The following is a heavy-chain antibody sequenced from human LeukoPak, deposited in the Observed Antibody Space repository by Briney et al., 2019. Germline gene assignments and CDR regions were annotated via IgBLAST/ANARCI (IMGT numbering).Heavy chain of an antibody. Sequence: GGSLRLSCVASGFSFTNYWMHWVRQSPGKGLEWVSRVDSDGSDTIYADSARGRFTISRDNAKNTLYLQMNSLRAEDTAVYYCAREGATAYFDYWGQGTLVTVSS. V-gene: IGHV3-74*01. D-gene: IGHD5-12*01. J-gene: IGHJ4*02. CDR2: VDSDGSDT. CDR3: AREGATAYFDY. CDR1: GFSFTNYW.